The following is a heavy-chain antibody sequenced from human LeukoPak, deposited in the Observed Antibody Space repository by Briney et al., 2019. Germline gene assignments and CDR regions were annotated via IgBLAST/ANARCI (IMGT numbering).Heavy chain of an antibody. CDR3: AREVTMVRGVPFDY. CDR2: MNPNSGNT. J-gene: IGHJ4*03. V-gene: IGHV1-8*01. Sequence: ASVKVSCKASGYTFTSYDINWVRQAAGQGLEWMGWMNPNSGNTGYAQKFQGRVTMTRNTSISTAYMELSSLRSEDTAVYYCAREVTMVRGVPFDYWGQGTTVTVSS. D-gene: IGHD3-10*01. CDR1: GYTFTSYD.